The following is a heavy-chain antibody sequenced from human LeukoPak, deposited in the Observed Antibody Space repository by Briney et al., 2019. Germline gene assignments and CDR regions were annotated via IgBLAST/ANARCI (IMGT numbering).Heavy chain of an antibody. Sequence: SETLSLTCTVSGGSIGSSSYYWGWIRQPPGKGLEWIGSIYYSGSTYYNPSLKSRVTISVDTSKNQFSLKLSSVTAADTAVYYCARHGSGIAAAGTPRPGYYYMDVWGKGTTVTVSS. J-gene: IGHJ6*03. CDR2: IYYSGST. D-gene: IGHD6-13*01. V-gene: IGHV4-39*01. CDR1: GGSIGSSSYY. CDR3: ARHGSGIAAAGTPRPGYYYMDV.